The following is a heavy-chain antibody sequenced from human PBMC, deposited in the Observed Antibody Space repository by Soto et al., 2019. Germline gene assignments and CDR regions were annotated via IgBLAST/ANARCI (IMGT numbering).Heavy chain of an antibody. D-gene: IGHD1-1*01. V-gene: IGHV3-21*04. CDR2: ISSSSSNI. J-gene: IGHJ4*02. CDR1: GFTFSSYS. Sequence: PGGSLRLSCAASGFTFSSYSMNWVRQAPGKGLEWVSSISSSSSNIYYADSVKGRFTISRDNSKNSLYLQMNSLRADDTAVYYCANHRGTTGTTRLEFDYWGQGTLVTVSS. CDR3: ANHRGTTGTTRLEFDY.